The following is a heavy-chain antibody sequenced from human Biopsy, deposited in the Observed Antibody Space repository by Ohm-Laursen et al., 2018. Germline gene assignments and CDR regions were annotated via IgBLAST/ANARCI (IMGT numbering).Heavy chain of an antibody. CDR2: IGGSGGST. Sequence: SLRLSCAAPGFTFRSYAMSWVRQAPGKGLEWVSGIGGSGGSTYYADSVRGRFTISRDNSKNTLYLQMNSVRADDTAIYYCAKGGSITIFGVVINNCFDPWGQGTRVTVSS. V-gene: IGHV3-23*01. CDR1: GFTFRSYA. J-gene: IGHJ5*02. D-gene: IGHD3-3*01. CDR3: AKGGSITIFGVVINNCFDP.